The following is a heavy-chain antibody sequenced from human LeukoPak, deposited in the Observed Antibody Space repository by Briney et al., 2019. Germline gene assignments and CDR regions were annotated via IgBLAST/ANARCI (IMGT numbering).Heavy chain of an antibody. CDR2: INPNSGGT. J-gene: IGHJ4*02. CDR1: GYTFSGYY. D-gene: IGHD5-18*01. V-gene: IGHV1-2*02. Sequence: ASVKVSCKASGYTFSGYYIHWVRQAPGQGLEWMGWINPNSGGTNYAQRFQGRVTMTRDTSISTAYMELSRLRSDDTAVYYCARDNTAMVVDYWGQGTLVTVSS. CDR3: ARDNTAMVVDY.